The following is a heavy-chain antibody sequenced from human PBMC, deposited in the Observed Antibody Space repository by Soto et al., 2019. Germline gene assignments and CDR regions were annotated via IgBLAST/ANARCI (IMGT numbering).Heavy chain of an antibody. J-gene: IGHJ6*02. CDR1: GGSISSYY. CDR3: ARASYYYGMDV. V-gene: IGHV4-59*01. CDR2: IYYSGST. Sequence: KPSETLSLTCTVSGGSISSYYWSWIRQPPGKGLEWIGYIYYSGSTNYNPSLKSRVTISVDTSKNQFSLKLSSVTAADTAVYYCARASYYYGMDVWGQGTTVTVSS.